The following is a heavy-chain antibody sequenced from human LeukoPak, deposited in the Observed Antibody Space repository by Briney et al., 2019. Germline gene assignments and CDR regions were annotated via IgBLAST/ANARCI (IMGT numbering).Heavy chain of an antibody. CDR3: ERAPYGGNPSEDS. CDR1: GGSFSSYY. V-gene: IGHV4-59*01. CDR2: IYYSGST. D-gene: IGHD4-23*01. Sequence: PSETLSLTCTVPGGSFSSYYWSSIRQPPGKGLEWIGYIYYSGSTNYNPSLKSRVTISVDTSKNQFSLKLSFVTAADTAVYYCERAPYGGNPSEDSWGQGTLVTVSS. J-gene: IGHJ4*02.